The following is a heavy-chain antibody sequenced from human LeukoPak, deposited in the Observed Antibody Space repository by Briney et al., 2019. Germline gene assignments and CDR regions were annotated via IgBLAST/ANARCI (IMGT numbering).Heavy chain of an antibody. D-gene: IGHD6-6*01. CDR1: GFTFSSYS. CDR3: ARDLAIAARHAFDY. CDR2: ISGSSDYI. Sequence: GGSLRLSCAASGFTFSSYSMNWVRQAPGKGLEWVSAISGSSDYIYEADSVKGRFTISRDNAKNSLYLQMNSLRAEDTAVYYCARDLAIAARHAFDYWGQGTLVTVSS. V-gene: IGHV3-21*01. J-gene: IGHJ4*02.